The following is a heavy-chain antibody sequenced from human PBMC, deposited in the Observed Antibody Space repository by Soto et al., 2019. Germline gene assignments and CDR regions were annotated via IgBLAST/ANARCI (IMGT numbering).Heavy chain of an antibody. V-gene: IGHV4-38-2*02. D-gene: IGHD3-10*01. CDR3: ARDSARTYYYYGMDV. J-gene: IGHJ6*02. CDR1: CYSISSGYY. CDR2: IYHSGST. Sequence: SETLSLTCAVSCYSISSGYYLGWIRQPPGKGLEWIGSIYHSGSTYYNPSLKSRVTISVDTSKNQFSLKLSSVTAADTAVYYCARDSARTYYYYGMDVWGQGTTVTVSS.